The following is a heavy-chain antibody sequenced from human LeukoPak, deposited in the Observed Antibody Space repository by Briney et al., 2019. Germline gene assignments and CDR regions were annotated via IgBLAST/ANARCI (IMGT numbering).Heavy chain of an antibody. D-gene: IGHD3-22*01. CDR2: ISWNSGSI. CDR3: ATRGRSGDYYDSSGYSGEFDY. J-gene: IGHJ4*02. Sequence: GGSLRLSCAASGFTFDDYAMHRVRQVPGKGLEWVSGISWNSGSIGYADSVKGRFTISRDNAKNSLYLQMNSLRAEDTALYYCATRGRSGDYYDSSGYSGEFDYWGQGTLVTVSS. CDR1: GFTFDDYA. V-gene: IGHV3-9*01.